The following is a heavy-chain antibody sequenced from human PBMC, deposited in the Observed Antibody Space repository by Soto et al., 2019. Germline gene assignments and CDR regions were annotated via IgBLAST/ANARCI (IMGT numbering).Heavy chain of an antibody. J-gene: IGHJ3*02. Sequence: QLQLQESGSGLVKPSQTLSLTCAVSGGSISSGGYSWSWIRQPPGKGLEWIGYIYHSGCTYYNPPLRSRVPTAVARSKDQFSLKLSSVSAAGTAVYYCARTPDSWGQGTMVTVSS. CDR3: ARTPDS. CDR2: IYHSGCT. V-gene: IGHV4-30-2*01. CDR1: GGSISSGGYS.